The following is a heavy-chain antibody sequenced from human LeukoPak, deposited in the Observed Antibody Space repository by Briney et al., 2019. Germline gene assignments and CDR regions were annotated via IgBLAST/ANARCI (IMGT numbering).Heavy chain of an antibody. CDR1: GGSFSGYY. J-gene: IGHJ4*02. CDR3: ARAYSSSSVDY. V-gene: IGHV4-34*01. CDR2: INHSGST. Sequence: SETLSLTCAVYGGSFSGYYWNWIRQPPGKGLEWIGEINHSGSTNYNPSLKSRVTISVDTPKNQFSLKLTSVTAADTAVYYCARAYSSSSVDYWGQGTLVTVSS. D-gene: IGHD6-6*01.